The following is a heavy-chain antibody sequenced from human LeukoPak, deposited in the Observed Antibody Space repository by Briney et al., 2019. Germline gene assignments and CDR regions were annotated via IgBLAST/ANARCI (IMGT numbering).Heavy chain of an antibody. CDR3: ARGIAVAGRAIAYYFDY. Sequence: GGSLRLSCAASGFTFSSYSMNWVRQAPGKGLEWVSSISSSSSYIYYADSVKGRFTISRDNAKSSLYLQMNSLRAEDTAVYYCARGIAVAGRAIAYYFDYWGQGTLVTVSS. CDR1: GFTFSSYS. V-gene: IGHV3-21*01. CDR2: ISSSSSYI. J-gene: IGHJ4*02. D-gene: IGHD6-19*01.